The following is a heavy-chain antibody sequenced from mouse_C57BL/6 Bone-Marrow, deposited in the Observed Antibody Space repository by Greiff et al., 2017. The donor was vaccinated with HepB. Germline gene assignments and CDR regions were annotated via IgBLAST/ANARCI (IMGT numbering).Heavy chain of an antibody. CDR2: IRNKANGYTT. V-gene: IGHV7-3*01. Sequence: EVQLQESGGGLVQPGGSLSLSCAASGFTFTDYYMSWVRQPPGKALEWLGFIRNKANGYTTEYSASVKGRFTISRDKSQSILYLQMNALRAEDSATYYCARDSSYGAWFAYWGQGTLVTVSA. D-gene: IGHD1-1*01. CDR3: ARDSSYGAWFAY. CDR1: GFTFTDYY. J-gene: IGHJ3*01.